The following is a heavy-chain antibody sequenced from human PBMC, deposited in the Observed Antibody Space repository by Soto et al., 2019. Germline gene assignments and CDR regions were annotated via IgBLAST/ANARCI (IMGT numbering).Heavy chain of an antibody. Sequence: LRLSCAASGFTFSSYGMHWVRQAPGKGLEWLAVISYDARNQYYADSAKGRFTISRDNSMNTLYLQMNSLRAEDTAVYFCAKEGQMKVSTTLDHWGLGTLVTVPQ. V-gene: IGHV3-33*03. CDR2: ISYDARNQ. CDR3: AKEGQMKVSTTLDH. CDR1: GFTFSSYG. J-gene: IGHJ4*02. D-gene: IGHD1-20*01.